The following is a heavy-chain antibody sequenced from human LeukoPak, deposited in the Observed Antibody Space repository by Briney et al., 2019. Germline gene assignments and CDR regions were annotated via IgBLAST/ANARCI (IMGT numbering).Heavy chain of an antibody. J-gene: IGHJ4*02. CDR3: ARWRGSTSERSDY. CDR2: IKQDGSAK. Sequence: GGSLRLSCTASGFTFSDYWMTWVRQAPGKGLEWVANIKQDGSAKYYVDSVKGRFTISRDNAKNSLYLQMDSLRVEDTATYYCARWRGSTSERSDYWGQGTLVTISS. CDR1: GFTFSDYW. D-gene: IGHD2-2*01. V-gene: IGHV3-7*01.